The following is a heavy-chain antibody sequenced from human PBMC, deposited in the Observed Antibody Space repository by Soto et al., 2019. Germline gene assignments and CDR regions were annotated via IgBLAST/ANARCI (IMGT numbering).Heavy chain of an antibody. V-gene: IGHV4-30-2*01. D-gene: IGHD5-12*01. Sequence: SETLSLTCAVSGGSISSGGYSWSWIRQPPGKGLEWIGYIYHSGSTYYNPSLKSRVTISVDRSKNQFSLKLSSVTAADTAVYYCARDGYSGYDFRSEWGQGTLVTVSS. J-gene: IGHJ4*02. CDR1: GGSISSGGYS. CDR2: IYHSGST. CDR3: ARDGYSGYDFRSE.